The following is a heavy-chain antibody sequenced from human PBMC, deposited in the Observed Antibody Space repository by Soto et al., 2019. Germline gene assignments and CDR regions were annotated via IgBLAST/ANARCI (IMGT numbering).Heavy chain of an antibody. CDR3: VRGGGGGLFDP. CDR1: GFTFGDSY. D-gene: IGHD2-15*01. V-gene: IGHV3-11*06. J-gene: IGHJ5*02. CDR2: ISPGSRYP. Sequence: GGALRLSCADPGFTFGDSYMSWIHQAPGKGLEWLSYISPGSRYPAYADSVKGRFTISRDNAKRSLYLQMMSLTAEDTAIYYCVRGGGGGLFDPWGQGTMVTVSS.